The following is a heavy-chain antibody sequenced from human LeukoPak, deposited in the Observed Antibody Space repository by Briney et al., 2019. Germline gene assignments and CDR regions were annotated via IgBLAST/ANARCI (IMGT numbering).Heavy chain of an antibody. Sequence: SETLSLTCNVSGGSISSSYWSWIRQPPGKGLEWIGYIYYSGSTKYNPSLKSRVTISVDTSKNQFSLKLSSVTAADTAVYYCARDLGGNSDYYYGMDVWGQGTTVTASS. CDR1: GGSISSSY. J-gene: IGHJ6*02. D-gene: IGHD4-23*01. V-gene: IGHV4-59*12. CDR3: ARDLGGNSDYYYGMDV. CDR2: IYYSGST.